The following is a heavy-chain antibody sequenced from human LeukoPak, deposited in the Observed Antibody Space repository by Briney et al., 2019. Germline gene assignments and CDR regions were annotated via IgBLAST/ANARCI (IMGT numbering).Heavy chain of an antibody. CDR1: GFTFSSYG. CDR2: ISGSGGST. CDR3: ARIDYSSGWIFDY. V-gene: IGHV3-23*01. Sequence: GGSLRLSCAASGFTFSSYGMSWVRQAPGKGLEWVSAISGSGGSTYYADSVKGRFTISRDNSKNTLYLQMNSLRAEDTAVYYCARIDYSSGWIFDYWGQGTLVTVSS. J-gene: IGHJ4*02. D-gene: IGHD6-19*01.